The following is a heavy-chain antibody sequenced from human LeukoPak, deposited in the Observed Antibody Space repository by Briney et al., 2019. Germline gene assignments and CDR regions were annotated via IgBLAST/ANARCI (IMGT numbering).Heavy chain of an antibody. J-gene: IGHJ3*02. V-gene: IGHV4-59*01. CDR2: IYYSGST. Sequence: SETLSLTCTVSGGSISSYYWSWIQQPPGKGLEWIGYIYYSGSTNYNPSLKSRVTISVDTSKNQFSLKLSSVTAADTAVYYCARDYYDSSGYYVDAFDIWGQGTMVTVSS. CDR3: ARDYYDSSGYYVDAFDI. D-gene: IGHD3-22*01. CDR1: GGSISSYY.